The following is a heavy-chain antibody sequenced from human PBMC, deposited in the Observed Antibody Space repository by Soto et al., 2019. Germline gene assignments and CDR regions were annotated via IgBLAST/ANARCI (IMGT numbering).Heavy chain of an antibody. D-gene: IGHD3-22*01. Sequence: QVQLVQFGAEVKKPGASVKVSCKASGYTFITYGINWVRQAPGQGLEWMGWINTYNGDTRYAQKVQGGVTMTRDTSTSTAYMELRSLRSDDTAVYYCARGGAHYYDSSGYYYDHWGQGTLVTVSS. CDR3: ARGGAHYYDSSGYYYDH. V-gene: IGHV1-18*01. CDR1: GYTFITYG. J-gene: IGHJ4*02. CDR2: INTYNGDT.